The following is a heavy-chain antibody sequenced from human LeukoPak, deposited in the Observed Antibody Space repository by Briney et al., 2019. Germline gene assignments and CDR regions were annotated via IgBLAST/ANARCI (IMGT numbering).Heavy chain of an antibody. CDR2: IGTTSGAI. CDR3: ARFRTWGDNAFVY. Sequence: GGSLRLSCAASGFTFNAFGMNWVRQAPGEGLEWVSYIGTTSGAIYYADSVKGRFTISRDSAKNSLYLQMNSLRAEDTAVYYCARFRTWGDNAFVYWGQGTLVTVSS. V-gene: IGHV3-48*01. CDR1: GFTFNAFG. D-gene: IGHD2-21*02. J-gene: IGHJ4*02.